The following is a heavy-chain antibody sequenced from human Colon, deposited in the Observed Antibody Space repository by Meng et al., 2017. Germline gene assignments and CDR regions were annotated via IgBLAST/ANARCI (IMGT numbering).Heavy chain of an antibody. V-gene: IGHV4-34*12. CDR2: IIHGGSP. CDR3: ARRPTGIDS. J-gene: IGHJ4*02. D-gene: IGHD2-8*02. CDR1: GGARSGAY. Sequence: QVQLQQWGAGRWKPSENRSLTCAVNGGARSGAYWNWIRQPPGKGLEWMGEIIHGGSPSYNPSLKSRVTISIDTSKNQLSLMLSSVTAADTAVYYCARRPTGIDSWGQGTLVTVSS.